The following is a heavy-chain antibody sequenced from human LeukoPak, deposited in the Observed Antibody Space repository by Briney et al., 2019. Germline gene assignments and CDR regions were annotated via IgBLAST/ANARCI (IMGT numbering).Heavy chain of an antibody. CDR3: AREVFGVARAFDS. D-gene: IGHD3-3*01. Sequence: ASETLSLTXTVSGGSISSYYWSWIRQPPGKGLEWIGYIYYTGSTNYNPSLKSRVTISVDTSKNQFSLKLRSVTAADTALYYCAREVFGVARAFDSWGQGTLVTVSS. J-gene: IGHJ4*02. CDR2: IYYTGST. V-gene: IGHV4-59*01. CDR1: GGSISSYY.